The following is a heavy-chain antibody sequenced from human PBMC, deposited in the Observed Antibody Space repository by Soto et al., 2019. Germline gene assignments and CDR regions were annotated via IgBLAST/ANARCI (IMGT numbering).Heavy chain of an antibody. D-gene: IGHD1-26*01. Sequence: RASVKVSCKASGYSFIRYYIHWVRQAPGQGLQWMGIINPSGSITTYAQKFQGRVTMTRDTSTSTVYMELSSLTSDDTAVYYCASPIGGSYNAFDIWGQGPMVTV. V-gene: IGHV1-46*01. CDR3: ASPIGGSYNAFDI. CDR2: INPSGSIT. CDR1: GYSFIRYY. J-gene: IGHJ3*02.